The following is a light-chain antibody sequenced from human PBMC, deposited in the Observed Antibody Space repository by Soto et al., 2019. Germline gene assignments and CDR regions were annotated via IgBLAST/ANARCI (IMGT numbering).Light chain of an antibody. CDR1: QSVGGTF. CDR2: GAS. V-gene: IGKV3-20*01. CDR3: QQYGGSPRK. Sequence: EIVLTQSPGTLSLSPGEGATLSCRASQSVGGTFLAWYQQKGGQAPRLLIHGASNRATGIPDRFSGSGSGTDFTLTISRLEPEDFALYYCQQYGGSPRKFGQGTKVEV. J-gene: IGKJ1*01.